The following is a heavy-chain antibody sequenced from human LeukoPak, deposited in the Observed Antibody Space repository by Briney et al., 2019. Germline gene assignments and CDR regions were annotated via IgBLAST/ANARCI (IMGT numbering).Heavy chain of an antibody. CDR1: GLTFNSYA. Sequence: GGSLRLSCAAPGLTFNSYAMNWVRQAPGKGLEWVSGISGSGDNTYYADSVKGRFTISRDNPKNTLYLQMNSLRAEDTAVYYCAKGTKLAVAANNYFDYWGQGTLLTVSS. J-gene: IGHJ4*02. V-gene: IGHV3-23*01. CDR3: AKGTKLAVAANNYFDY. CDR2: ISGSGDNT. D-gene: IGHD2-15*01.